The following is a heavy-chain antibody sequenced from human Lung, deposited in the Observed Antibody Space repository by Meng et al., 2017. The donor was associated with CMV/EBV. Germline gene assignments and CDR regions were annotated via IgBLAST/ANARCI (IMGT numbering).Heavy chain of an antibody. CDR2: IITIFSKA. Sequence: HVVQAGAELVQPGSLVSVPCKASGGTVSSYAIIWVRQAPGRGLGWMGGIITIFSKANNEKKFQGRVKITADESTKTAYMELSSMRSEDTAVYYCASVTGIGWWYFDLWGRGTLVTVFS. CDR1: GGTVSSYA. V-gene: IGHV1-69*01. J-gene: IGHJ2*01. CDR3: ASVTGIGWWYFDL. D-gene: IGHD1-20*01.